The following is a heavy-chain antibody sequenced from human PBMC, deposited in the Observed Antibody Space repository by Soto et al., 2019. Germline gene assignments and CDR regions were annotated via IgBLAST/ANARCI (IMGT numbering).Heavy chain of an antibody. CDR1: GYTFTTYA. CDR3: ARHKARLQLGGNYYYILDV. V-gene: IGHV1-3*01. Sequence: ASVKVSCKASGYTFTTYAMHWVRQAPGQRLEWMGWINAGNGNTKYSQKFQGRVTITRDTSASTAYMELSSLRSEDTAVYYCARHKARLQLGGNYYYILDVWGQGTGVTRLL. D-gene: IGHD5-12*01. J-gene: IGHJ6*02. CDR2: INAGNGNT.